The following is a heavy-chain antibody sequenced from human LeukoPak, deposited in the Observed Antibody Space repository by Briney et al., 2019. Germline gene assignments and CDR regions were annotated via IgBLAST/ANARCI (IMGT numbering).Heavy chain of an antibody. Sequence: PGGSLRLSCAASGFTFSSYTMNWVRQAPGKGLEWVSSISGSSRHKYYADSVKGRFTISRDNAKNSLYLQMNSLRAEDTAVYYCARVYCSGASCYRYYFDYWGQGTLVTVSS. V-gene: IGHV3-21*01. D-gene: IGHD2-15*01. CDR3: ARVYCSGASCYRYYFDY. CDR2: ISGSSRHK. CDR1: GFTFSSYT. J-gene: IGHJ4*02.